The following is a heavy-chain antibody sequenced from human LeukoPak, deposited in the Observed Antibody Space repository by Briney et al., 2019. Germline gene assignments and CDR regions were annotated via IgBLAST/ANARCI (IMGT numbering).Heavy chain of an antibody. D-gene: IGHD3-22*01. CDR2: IYYSGST. CDR1: GGSISSGDYY. V-gene: IGHV4-30-4*01. CDR3: AREQYYYDSSGYWSHWFDP. Sequence: SETLSLTCTVSGGSISSGDYYWSWIRQPPGKGLEWIVYIYYSGSTYYNPSLKSRVTISVDTSKNQFSLKLSSVTAADTAVYYCAREQYYYDSSGYWSHWFDPWGQGTLVTVSA. J-gene: IGHJ5*02.